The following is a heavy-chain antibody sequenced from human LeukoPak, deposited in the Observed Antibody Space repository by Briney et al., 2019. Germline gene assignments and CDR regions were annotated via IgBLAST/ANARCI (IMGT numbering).Heavy chain of an antibody. Sequence: SETLSLTCDVSGFSISNGYFWAWIRQSPGKGLEWIGSIYHSGMTYYNPSLKSQFSIEVDTSKNQFSLKMRSATAADTAVYFCARAGPVKWNYYYMDVWGKGTTLTVSS. CDR2: IYHSGMT. V-gene: IGHV4-38-2*01. CDR3: ARAGPVKWNYYYMDV. J-gene: IGHJ6*03. CDR1: GFSISNGYF. D-gene: IGHD1-26*01.